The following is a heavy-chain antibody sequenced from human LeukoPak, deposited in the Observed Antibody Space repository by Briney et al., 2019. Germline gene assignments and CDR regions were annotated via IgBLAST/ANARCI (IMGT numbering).Heavy chain of an antibody. Sequence: PGGSLRLSCAASGFTFSSHVMHWVRQAPGKGLEWVAVIWSDGNNKYYVDSVKGRFTISRDNSKNTLYLQMNSLRAEDSAVYYCARDRGSGYSGSQGIDYRGQGALVTVSS. J-gene: IGHJ4*02. CDR1: GFTFSSHV. D-gene: IGHD1-26*01. CDR3: ARDRGSGYSGSQGIDY. V-gene: IGHV3-33*01. CDR2: IWSDGNNK.